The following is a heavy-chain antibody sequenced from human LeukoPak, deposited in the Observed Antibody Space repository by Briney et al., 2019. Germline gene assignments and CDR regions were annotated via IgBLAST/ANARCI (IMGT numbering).Heavy chain of an antibody. V-gene: IGHV1-46*01. CDR2: INPSGGST. CDR1: GYTFTSYY. J-gene: IGHJ4*02. D-gene: IGHD6-13*01. CDR3: ARVFRPHSTGLTAAGTDY. Sequence: ASVKVSFKASGYTFTSYYMHWVRQAPGQGLEWMGIINPSGGSTSYAQKFQGRVTMTRDMSTSTVYMELSSLRSEDTAVYYCARVFRPHSTGLTAAGTDYWGQGTLVTVSS.